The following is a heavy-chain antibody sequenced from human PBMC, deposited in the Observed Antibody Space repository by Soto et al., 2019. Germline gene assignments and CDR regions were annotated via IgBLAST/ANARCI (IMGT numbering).Heavy chain of an antibody. D-gene: IGHD2-15*01. Sequence: SETLSLTCTVSGGSISSSSYYWGWIRQPPGKGLEWIGSIYYSGSTYYNPSLKSRVTISVDTSKNQFSLKLSSVTAADTAVYYCLAATGAYYYYYGMDVWGQGTTVT. CDR3: LAATGAYYYYYGMDV. V-gene: IGHV4-39*01. CDR1: GGSISSSSYY. CDR2: IYYSGST. J-gene: IGHJ6*02.